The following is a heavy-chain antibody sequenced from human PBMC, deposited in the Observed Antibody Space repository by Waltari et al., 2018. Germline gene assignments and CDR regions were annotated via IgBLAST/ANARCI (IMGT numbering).Heavy chain of an antibody. Sequence: EVLLLESGGDLVQPGGSLRLSCAASGFTFFRYVMSWVRQAPGKGFGWVASLTGSGGTTYYADSVKGRFTISRDNSKNSLFLEMKSLRVEDTAVYFCAKDRGNGVSMFEFWGQGTLVTASS. CDR1: GFTFFRYV. CDR2: LTGSGGTT. CDR3: AKDRGNGVSMFEF. J-gene: IGHJ4*02. D-gene: IGHD2-8*01. V-gene: IGHV3-23*01.